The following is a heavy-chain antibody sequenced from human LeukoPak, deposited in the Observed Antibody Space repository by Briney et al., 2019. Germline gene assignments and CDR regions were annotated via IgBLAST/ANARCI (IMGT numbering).Heavy chain of an antibody. J-gene: IGHJ3*02. CDR3: ARELETDYAFDI. D-gene: IGHD1-1*01. V-gene: IGHV4-34*01. Sequence: SETLSLTCAVYGGSFSGYYWSWIRQPPGKGLEWIGEINHSGSTNYNPSLKSRVTISVDTSKNQFSLQLNSVTPEDTAVYYCARELETDYAFDIWGQGTMVTVSS. CDR1: GGSFSGYY. CDR2: INHSGST.